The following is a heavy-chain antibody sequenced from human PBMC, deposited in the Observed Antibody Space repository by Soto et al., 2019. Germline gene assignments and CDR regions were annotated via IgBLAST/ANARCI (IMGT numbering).Heavy chain of an antibody. D-gene: IGHD3-10*01. V-gene: IGHV1-18*01. CDR2: ISAYNGNT. Sequence: QVQLVQSGAEVKKPGASVKVSCKASGYTFTSYGISWVRQAPGQGLEWMGWISAYNGNTNYAQKLQGRVTMTTDTSTSTAYMELRSLRSDDTAVYYCARRLWFGELSTSGYYYYGMDVWGQGTTVTVSS. J-gene: IGHJ6*02. CDR1: GYTFTSYG. CDR3: ARRLWFGELSTSGYYYYGMDV.